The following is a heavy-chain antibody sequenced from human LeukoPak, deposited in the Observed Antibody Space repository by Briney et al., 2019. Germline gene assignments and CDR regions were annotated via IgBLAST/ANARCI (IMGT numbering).Heavy chain of an antibody. CDR2: IYYSGST. CDR1: GGSISSYY. CDR3: ARAIVVEHYDFWSGYSDY. Sequence: KPSETLSLTCTVSGGSISSYYWSWIRQPPGKGLEWIGYIYYSGSTNYNPSLKSRVTISVDTSKNQFSLKLSSVTAADTAVYYCARAIVVEHYDFWSGYSDYWGQGTLVTVSS. D-gene: IGHD3-3*01. J-gene: IGHJ4*02. V-gene: IGHV4-59*01.